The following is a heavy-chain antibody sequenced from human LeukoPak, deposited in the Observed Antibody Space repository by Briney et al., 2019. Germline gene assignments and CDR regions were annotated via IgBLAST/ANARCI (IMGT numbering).Heavy chain of an antibody. D-gene: IGHD1-26*01. CDR1: GYTFTSYG. J-gene: IGHJ4*02. CDR3: ARDVSGSYYAY. V-gene: IGHV1-18*01. CDR2: TTSYNGNT. Sequence: ASLKVSCKASGYTFTSYGISWVRQAPGQGLEWMGWTTSYNGNTNYAQKFQGRVTMTTDTSTSTGYMELRSLRSDDTAVYYCARDVSGSYYAYWGQGTLVTVSS.